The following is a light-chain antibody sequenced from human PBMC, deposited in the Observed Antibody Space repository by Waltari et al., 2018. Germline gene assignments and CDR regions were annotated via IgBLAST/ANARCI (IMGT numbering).Light chain of an antibody. V-gene: IGKV1-39*01. CDR2: SAS. Sequence: DIQMTQSPSSLSASVGDRVTITCRASQTISSYLNWYQQKLGKAPRHLIYSASSLQSGVPSRFSGSGSGTDFTLTISSLQFEDLATYYCQQSYSMPRTFGQGTKVEIK. CDR1: QTISSY. CDR3: QQSYSMPRT. J-gene: IGKJ1*01.